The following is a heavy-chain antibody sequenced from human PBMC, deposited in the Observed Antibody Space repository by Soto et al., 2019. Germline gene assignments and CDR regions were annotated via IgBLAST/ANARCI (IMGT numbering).Heavy chain of an antibody. CDR2: MNPILGTA. V-gene: IGHV1-69*11. Sequence: QVQLVQSGAEVKKPGSSVKVSCKASGGTFSSYAISWVRQAPGQGLEWMGGMNPILGTANYAQKFQVRVTITADESTSTAYMELSSLRSEDTAVYYCARESRYCSGGSCYFLPGIDYWGQGTLVTVSS. D-gene: IGHD2-15*01. CDR3: ARESRYCSGGSCYFLPGIDY. J-gene: IGHJ4*02. CDR1: GGTFSSYA.